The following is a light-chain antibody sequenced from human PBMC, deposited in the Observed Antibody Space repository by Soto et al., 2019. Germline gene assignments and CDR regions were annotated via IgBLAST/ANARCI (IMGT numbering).Light chain of an antibody. CDR1: ESVVSSY. J-gene: IGKJ1*01. CDR2: GSS. CDR3: QQYGHSPWT. Sequence: EILLTQSPGTPSLSPGERATLSCRASESVVSSYVAWYQQTPGQAPRLLIYGSSNRATGIPDRFSVSGSGTDFTLTISRLEPEDFAVYYCQQYGHSPWTFGQGTKVDIK. V-gene: IGKV3-20*01.